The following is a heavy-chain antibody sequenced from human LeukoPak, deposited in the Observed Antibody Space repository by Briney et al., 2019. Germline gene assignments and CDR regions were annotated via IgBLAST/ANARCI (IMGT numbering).Heavy chain of an antibody. Sequence: GGSLSLSCTASGFTFSSYGMHWVRQAPGKGLEWVAVIWYDGSNKYYADSVKGRFTISRDNSKNTLYLQMNSLRAEDTAVYYCARDRARFYGSATNNWFDPWGQGTLVTVSS. V-gene: IGHV3-33*01. D-gene: IGHD3-10*01. CDR1: GFTFSSYG. CDR2: IWYDGSNK. J-gene: IGHJ5*02. CDR3: ARDRARFYGSATNNWFDP.